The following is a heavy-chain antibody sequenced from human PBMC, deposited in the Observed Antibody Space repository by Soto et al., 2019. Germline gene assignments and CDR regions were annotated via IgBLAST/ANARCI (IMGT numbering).Heavy chain of an antibody. V-gene: IGHV1-3*01. CDR3: ARAEGYGGKGDLDL. J-gene: IGHJ5*02. CDR2: INDGNGNT. CDR1: GYSFTSYG. D-gene: IGHD2-15*01. Sequence: QVQLVQSGAEVKKPGASGKVSCKASGYSFTSYGIHWVRQAPGQRLEWMGWINDGNGNTEYSQKFQGRVTFTRDTSASTTYMELSSLRFEDRAVYYCARAEGYGGKGDLDLLGQGPLVTVSS.